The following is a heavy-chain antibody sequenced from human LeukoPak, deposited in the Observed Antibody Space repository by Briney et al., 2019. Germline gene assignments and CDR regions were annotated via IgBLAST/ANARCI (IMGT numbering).Heavy chain of an antibody. CDR2: IYHSGST. V-gene: IGHV4-38-2*02. D-gene: IGHD3-16*01. CDR3: AREKFNYDLLHYFDY. J-gene: IGHJ4*02. Sequence: SETLSLTCAVSGYSISSGYYWGWIRQPPGKGLEWIGSIYHSGSTYYNPSLKSQVTISVDTSKNQFSLKLSSVTAADTAVYYCAREKFNYDLLHYFDYWGQGTLVTVSS. CDR1: GYSISSGYY.